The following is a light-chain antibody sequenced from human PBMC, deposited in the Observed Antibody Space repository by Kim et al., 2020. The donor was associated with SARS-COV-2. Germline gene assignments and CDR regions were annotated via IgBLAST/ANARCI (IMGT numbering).Light chain of an antibody. CDR1: QDITNY. Sequence: SASVGDRVTITCQASQDITNYLTWYQHKPGKAPKLLISDASNLQTGVPSRFSGSGSGTDFTFTISSLQPEDIATYYCQQYNNLPYTFGQGTKLEIK. J-gene: IGKJ2*01. V-gene: IGKV1-33*01. CDR3: QQYNNLPYT. CDR2: DAS.